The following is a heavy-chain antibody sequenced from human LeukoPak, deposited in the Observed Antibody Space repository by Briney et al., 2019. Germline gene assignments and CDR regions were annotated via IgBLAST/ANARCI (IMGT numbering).Heavy chain of an antibody. J-gene: IGHJ4*02. V-gene: IGHV1-18*01. CDR2: ISAYNGNT. CDR1: GGTFSSYA. D-gene: IGHD1-14*01. Sequence: ASVKVSCKASGGTFSSYAISWVRQAPGQGLEWMGWISAYNGNTNYAQKLQGRVTMTTDTSTSTAYMELRSLRSDDTAVYYCARARDREANFDYWGQGTLVTVSS. CDR3: ARARDREANFDY.